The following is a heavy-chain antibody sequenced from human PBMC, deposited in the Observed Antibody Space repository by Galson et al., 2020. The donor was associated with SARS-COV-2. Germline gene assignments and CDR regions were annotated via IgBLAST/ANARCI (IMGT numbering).Heavy chain of an antibody. Sequence: GESLKISCSASGFTFSRYAMHWVRQAAGKGLEYVAGISGNGVDIYYADSVKGRFVISRDNSKNTLYVQMSGLRSEDSAMYYCVKGSLIVAWDSFGVWGQGTMVTVS. J-gene: IGHJ3*01. CDR2: ISGNGVDI. CDR3: VKGSLIVAWDSFGV. D-gene: IGHD3-22*01. CDR1: GFTFSRYA. V-gene: IGHV3-64*03.